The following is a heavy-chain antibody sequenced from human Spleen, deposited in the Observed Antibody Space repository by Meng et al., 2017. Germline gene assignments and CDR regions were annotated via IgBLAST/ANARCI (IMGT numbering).Heavy chain of an antibody. Sequence: VQLVQPGAEEKKPGASVKVSCKPSGYNFPDYYIHWVRRAPGQGLEWMGRIDPKTGDTHYALKFQGRVTMTGDTSISTAYMELSGLRSDDTAMYYCARDEDISAAGKLFGDYWGHGTLVTVSS. CDR1: GYNFPDYY. CDR2: IDPKTGDT. J-gene: IGHJ4*01. V-gene: IGHV1-2*06. D-gene: IGHD6-13*01. CDR3: ARDEDISAAGKLFGDY.